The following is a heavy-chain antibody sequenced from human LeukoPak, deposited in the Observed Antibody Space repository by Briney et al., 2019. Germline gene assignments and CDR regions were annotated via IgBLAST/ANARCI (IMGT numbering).Heavy chain of an antibody. CDR1: GGSVTSGSFY. J-gene: IGHJ4*02. CDR2: IFYRGST. Sequence: PSETLSLTCTVSGGSVTSGSFYWNWIRQPPGKGLEWIGYIFYRGSTNYQSSLKSRVTISVDTPNQFSLKLNSVTAADTAVYYCARGAVDSSLYYLDYWGQGALLTVSS. V-gene: IGHV4-61*01. D-gene: IGHD6-13*01. CDR3: ARGAVDSSLYYLDY.